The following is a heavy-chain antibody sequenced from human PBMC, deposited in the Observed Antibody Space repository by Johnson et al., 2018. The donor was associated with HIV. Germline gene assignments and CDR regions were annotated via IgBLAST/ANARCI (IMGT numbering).Heavy chain of an antibody. CDR3: ATARDGYNYNWGAFDI. V-gene: IGHV3-33*01. Sequence: QVQLVESGGGVVQPGRSLRLPCAASGFTFSYYGMHWVRQAPGKGLEWVAVIWFDGTNKYYADSVKGRFTISRDNSKNTLYLQMNSLRAADTAVYYCATARDGYNYNWGAFDIWGQGTVVTVSS. CDR2: IWFDGTNK. D-gene: IGHD5-24*01. CDR1: GFTFSYYG. J-gene: IGHJ3*02.